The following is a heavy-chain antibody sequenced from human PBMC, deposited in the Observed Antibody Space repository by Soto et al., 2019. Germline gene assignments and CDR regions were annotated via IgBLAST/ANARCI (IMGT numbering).Heavy chain of an antibody. V-gene: IGHV4-39*01. D-gene: IGHD6-6*01. Sequence: XATLSLTCTVSGGSISSSTFYWDWIRQPPGKGLEWIGAMYYTGNKNYNPSLESRVTMSVDTSKNQFSLKLSSVTPTDTAVYYCARRSTSSLGSLFDPWGRGILVTVPS. CDR2: MYYTGNK. CDR3: ARRSTSSLGSLFDP. J-gene: IGHJ5*02. CDR1: GGSISSSTFY.